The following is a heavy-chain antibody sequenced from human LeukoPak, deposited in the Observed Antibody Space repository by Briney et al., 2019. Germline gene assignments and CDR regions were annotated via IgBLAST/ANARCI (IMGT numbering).Heavy chain of an antibody. J-gene: IGHJ3*02. CDR3: ARAAVEDSSGYAYAFDI. CDR2: IIPIFGTA. V-gene: IGHV1-69*05. CDR1: GYAFTSYY. D-gene: IGHD3-22*01. Sequence: SVKVSCKASGYAFTSYYMHWVRQAPGQGLEWMGGIIPIFGTANYAQKFQGRVTITTDESTSTAYMELSSLRSEDTAVYYCARAAVEDSSGYAYAFDIWGQGTMVTVSS.